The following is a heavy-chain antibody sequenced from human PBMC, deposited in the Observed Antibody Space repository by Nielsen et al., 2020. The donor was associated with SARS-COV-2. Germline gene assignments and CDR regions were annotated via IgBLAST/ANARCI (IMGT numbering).Heavy chain of an antibody. Sequence: SQTLSLTCAISGDSVSSSSAAWSWIRQSPSRGLEWLGRTYYRSKWYNDYAVSVKSRITINPDTSKNQFSLHLNSVTPEDTAVYYCARARGAYGYFYYYYTDVWGKGTTVTVSS. V-gene: IGHV6-1*01. CDR1: GDSVSSSSAA. D-gene: IGHD1-26*01. CDR2: TYYRSKWYN. J-gene: IGHJ6*03. CDR3: ARARGAYGYFYYYYTDV.